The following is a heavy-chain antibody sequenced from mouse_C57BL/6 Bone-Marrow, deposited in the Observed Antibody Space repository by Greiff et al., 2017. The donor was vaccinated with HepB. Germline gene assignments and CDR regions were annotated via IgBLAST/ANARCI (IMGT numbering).Heavy chain of an antibody. CDR2: ISNGGGST. CDR1: GFTFSDYY. D-gene: IGHD1-1*02. CDR3: ARAYSGTMDY. Sequence: EVKLVESGGGLVQPGGSLKLSCAASGFTFSDYYMYWVRQTPEKRLEWVAYISNGGGSTYYPDTVKGRFTISRDNAKNTLYLQMSRLKSEDTAMYYYARAYSGTMDYWGQGTSVTVSS. J-gene: IGHJ4*01. V-gene: IGHV5-12*01.